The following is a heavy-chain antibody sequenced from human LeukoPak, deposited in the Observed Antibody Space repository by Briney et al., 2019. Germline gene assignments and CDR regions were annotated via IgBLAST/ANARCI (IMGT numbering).Heavy chain of an antibody. D-gene: IGHD1-26*01. CDR2: IGPYNGNT. CDR1: GYTFTSYG. J-gene: IGHJ1*01. V-gene: IGHV1-18*01. CDR3: ASSAGATLYFQH. Sequence: ASVKVSCKASGYTFTSYGISWVRQAPGQGLEWMGWIGPYNGNTNYAQKLQGRVTMTTDTSTSTAYMELRSLRSDDTAVYYCASSAGATLYFQHWGQGTLVTVSS.